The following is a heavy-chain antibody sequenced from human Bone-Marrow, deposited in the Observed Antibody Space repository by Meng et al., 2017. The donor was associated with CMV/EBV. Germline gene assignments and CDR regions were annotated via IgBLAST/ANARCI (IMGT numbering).Heavy chain of an antibody. V-gene: IGHV4-59*01. Sequence: GSLRLSCTVSGGSISSYFWNWIRQPPGKGLEWIGYIYYSGSTNYNPSLKSRVTISVDTSKNKFSLKLSSVTAADTAVYYCARDYRVVSGYYDGFNIWGQGKMVTVSS. J-gene: IGHJ3*02. CDR1: GGSISSYF. CDR2: IYYSGST. CDR3: ARDYRVVSGYYDGFNI. D-gene: IGHD3-22*01.